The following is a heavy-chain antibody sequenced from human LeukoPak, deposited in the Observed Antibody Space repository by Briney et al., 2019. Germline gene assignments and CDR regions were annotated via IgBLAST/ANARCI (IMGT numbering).Heavy chain of an antibody. CDR2: ITGSGTSA. J-gene: IGHJ3*02. CDR1: GFTLSNYA. V-gene: IGHV3-23*01. Sequence: GGSLRLSCAASGFTLSNYAMSWVRQAPGKGLEWVSGITGSGTSAYYADSVKGRFTISRDNFKNTLSLQMNSLRAEDTAVYYCAKDRVYASGSRDAFDIWGQGAMVTVSS. D-gene: IGHD3-10*01. CDR3: AKDRVYASGSRDAFDI.